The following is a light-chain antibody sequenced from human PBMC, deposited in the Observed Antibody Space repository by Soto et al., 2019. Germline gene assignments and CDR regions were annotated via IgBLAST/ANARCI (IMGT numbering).Light chain of an antibody. J-gene: IGKJ1*01. CDR2: KAS. Sequence: DIQTTQSPSTLSASVGDRVTITCRASQSISSWLAWYQQKPGKAPKLLIYKASSLESGVPSRFSGSGSGTDFTLTISSLQPEDFATYYCQQSYSTPPTFGQGTKVDIK. CDR1: QSISSW. V-gene: IGKV1-5*03. CDR3: QQSYSTPPT.